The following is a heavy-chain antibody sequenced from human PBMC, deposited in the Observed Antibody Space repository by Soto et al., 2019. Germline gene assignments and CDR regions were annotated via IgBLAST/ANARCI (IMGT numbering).Heavy chain of an antibody. J-gene: IGHJ6*02. CDR3: ARGEGGHSSSSRVMDV. D-gene: IGHD6-6*01. CDR1: GGSFSGYY. CDR2: INHSGST. V-gene: IGHV4-34*01. Sequence: QVQLQQWGAGLLKPSETLSLTCAVYGGSFSGYYWSWIRQPPGKGLEWIGEINHSGSTNYNPSLKSRVTISVDTSKNQFSLKLSSVTAADTAVYYCARGEGGHSSSSRVMDVWGQGTTVTVSS.